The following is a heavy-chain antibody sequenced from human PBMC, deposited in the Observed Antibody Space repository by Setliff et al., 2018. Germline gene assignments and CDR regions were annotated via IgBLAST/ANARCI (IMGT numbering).Heavy chain of an antibody. J-gene: IGHJ4*02. V-gene: IGHV3-15*01. Sequence: GGSLRLSCAASGFTFSNALMNWVRQAPGKGLEWVGRIKTKAAGETTDYAAPVKDRFTISRDDSKNTLYLQMNSLTTDDTAVYYCTTDPDLYYFDFRGQGTLVTVSS. CDR3: TTDPDLYYFDF. CDR1: GFTFSNAL. CDR2: IKTKAAGETT.